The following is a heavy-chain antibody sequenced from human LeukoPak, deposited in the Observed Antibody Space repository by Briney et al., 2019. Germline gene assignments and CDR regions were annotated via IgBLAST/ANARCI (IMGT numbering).Heavy chain of an antibody. V-gene: IGHV3-21*01. Sequence: PGGSLRLSCAASGFTFSSYSMNWVRQAPGKGLEWVSSISSSSSYIYYADSVKGRFTISRDNAKNSLYLQMNSLRAEDTAVYYCAREKRGSDYFDYWGQGTLVTVSS. CDR2: ISSSSSYI. CDR1: GFTFSSYS. J-gene: IGHJ4*02. CDR3: AREKRGSDYFDY. D-gene: IGHD3-10*01.